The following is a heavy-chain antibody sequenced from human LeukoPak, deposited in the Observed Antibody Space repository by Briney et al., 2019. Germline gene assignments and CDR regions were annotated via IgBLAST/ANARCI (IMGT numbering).Heavy chain of an antibody. CDR3: ARGTKQWLVPRGYYYGMDV. Sequence: GASVKVSCKASGYTFTGYYMHWVRQAPGQGLEWMGWINPNSGGTNYAQKFQGWVTMTRDTSISTAYMELSRLRSEDTAVYYCARGTKQWLVPRGYYYGMDVWGQGTTVTVSS. CDR2: INPNSGGT. D-gene: IGHD6-19*01. CDR1: GYTFTGYY. J-gene: IGHJ6*02. V-gene: IGHV1-2*04.